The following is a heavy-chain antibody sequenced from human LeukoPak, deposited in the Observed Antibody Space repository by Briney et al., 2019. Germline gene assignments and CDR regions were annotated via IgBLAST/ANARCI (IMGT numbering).Heavy chain of an antibody. J-gene: IGHJ4*02. D-gene: IGHD2-15*01. CDR1: GYTFTTYG. CDR2: ITTNSGNP. Sequence: ASVKVSCKASGYTFTTYGINWVRQAPGQGLEWMGWITTNSGNPTYAQGFTGRLVFSLVTSVRTTYLQISSLKAEDTAIYYCARGRGYCSDSSCYFDYWGQGTLVTVSS. CDR3: ARGRGYCSDSSCYFDY. V-gene: IGHV7-4-1*02.